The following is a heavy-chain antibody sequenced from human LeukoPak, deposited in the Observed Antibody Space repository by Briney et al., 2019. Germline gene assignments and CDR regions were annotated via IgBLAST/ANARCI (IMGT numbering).Heavy chain of an antibody. CDR2: VSSSGGST. V-gene: IGHV3-23*01. D-gene: IGHD3-10*01. CDR3: AKDFWALGGSIDS. J-gene: IGHJ4*02. Sequence: PGGSLRLSCAASGFTFSNHPMTWVRQAPGQGLEWVSTVSSSGGSTYYADSVKGRFTISRDNSKNTLYLQMNSLRAEDTAAYFCAKDFWALGGSIDSWGQGTLVTVSS. CDR1: GFTFSNHP.